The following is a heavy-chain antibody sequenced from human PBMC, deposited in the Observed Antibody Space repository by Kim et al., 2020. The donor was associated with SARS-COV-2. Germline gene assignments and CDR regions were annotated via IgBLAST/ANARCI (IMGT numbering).Heavy chain of an antibody. V-gene: IGHV1-2*04. J-gene: IGHJ6*02. CDR3: ARDAGGIAAAGTFGADYYYGMDV. Sequence: ASVKVSCKASGYTFTGYYMHWVRQAPGQGLEWMGWINPNSGGTNYAQKFQGWVTMTRDTSISTAYMELSRLRSDDTAVYYCARDAGGIAAAGTFGADYYYGMDVWGQGTTVTVSS. CDR2: INPNSGGT. D-gene: IGHD6-13*01. CDR1: GYTFTGYY.